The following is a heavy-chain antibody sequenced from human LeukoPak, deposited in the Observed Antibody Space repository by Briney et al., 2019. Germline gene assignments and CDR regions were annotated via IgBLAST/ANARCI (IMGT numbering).Heavy chain of an antibody. D-gene: IGHD6-19*01. Sequence: SETLSLTCTVSGGSISSYYWTWIRQPPGKGLEWIGYIYYTGNTNYNPSLKSRVTISVDTSKNQFSLNLGSVTAADTAVYYCARYSGSYFDYWGQGALVTVSS. J-gene: IGHJ4*02. V-gene: IGHV4-59*08. CDR2: IYYTGNT. CDR1: GGSISSYY. CDR3: ARYSGSYFDY.